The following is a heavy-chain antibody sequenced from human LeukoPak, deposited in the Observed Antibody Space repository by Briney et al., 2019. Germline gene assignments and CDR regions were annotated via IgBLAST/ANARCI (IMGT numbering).Heavy chain of an antibody. D-gene: IGHD3-9*01. CDR1: GGSFSGYY. CDR3: ARRPVPHYDILTGYSQEIDY. Sequence: SETLSLTCAVYGGSFSGYYWSWIRQPPGKGLEWIGEINHSGSTNYNPSLKSRVTISVDTSKNQFALKLSSVTAAATAVYYCARRPVPHYDILTGYSQEIDYWGQGTLVTVSS. V-gene: IGHV4-34*01. CDR2: INHSGST. J-gene: IGHJ4*02.